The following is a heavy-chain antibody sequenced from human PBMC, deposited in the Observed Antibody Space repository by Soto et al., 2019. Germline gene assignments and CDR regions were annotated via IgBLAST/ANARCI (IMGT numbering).Heavy chain of an antibody. V-gene: IGHV4-59*01. CDR2: MYNTGST. J-gene: IGHJ6*02. D-gene: IGHD2-21*02. Sequence: QVQLQESGPGLVKPSETLSLTCTVSGGTISRYYWSWIRQPPGKGLEWIGYMYNTGSTVYNPSFKSRVTISVGTSKTQFSLKLNSVTAADTAVYYCARDLWGYCGTDCYPLDVWGQGTTVTVSS. CDR1: GGTISRYY. CDR3: ARDLWGYCGTDCYPLDV.